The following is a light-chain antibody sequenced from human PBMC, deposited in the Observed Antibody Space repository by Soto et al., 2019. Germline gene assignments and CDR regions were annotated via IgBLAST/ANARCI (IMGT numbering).Light chain of an antibody. V-gene: IGLV2-8*01. CDR2: EVN. J-gene: IGLJ1*01. Sequence: QSALTQPPSASGSPGQSVTISCAGTSSDVGGYRYVSWYQQSPGKAPKLVIYEVNKRPSGVPDRFSGSKSGNTASLTVSGIQAEDEADYYCASYAGSSSVFGTGTKVTVL. CDR3: ASYAGSSSV. CDR1: SSDVGGYRY.